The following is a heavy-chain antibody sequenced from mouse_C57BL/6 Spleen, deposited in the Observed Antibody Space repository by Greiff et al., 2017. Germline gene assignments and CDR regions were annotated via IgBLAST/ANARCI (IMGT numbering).Heavy chain of an antibody. CDR3: ARWGGWVTTRGPFDD. Sequence: QVQLQQPGAELVKPGASVKMSCKASGYTFTSYWITWVKQRPGQGLEWIGDIYPGSGSTNYNEKFKSKATLTVDTSSSTAYMQLSSLTSEDSAVYDCARWGGWVTTRGPFDDWGKGTTLTVSS. V-gene: IGHV1-55*01. D-gene: IGHD2-2*01. CDR2: IYPGSGST. J-gene: IGHJ2*01. CDR1: GYTFTSYW.